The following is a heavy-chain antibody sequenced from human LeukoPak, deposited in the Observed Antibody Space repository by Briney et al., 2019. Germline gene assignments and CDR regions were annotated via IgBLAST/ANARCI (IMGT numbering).Heavy chain of an antibody. D-gene: IGHD5-12*01. CDR1: GFTFSSYW. V-gene: IGHV3-7*01. Sequence: GGSLRLSCAASGFTFSSYWLTWVRQAPGKGLEWVANIKQDGSEKFYVDSVKGRFTISRDSAKNSLYLQMNSLRAEGTAVYYCAKERGGYSGYVGYWGQGTLVTVSS. CDR3: AKERGGYSGYVGY. CDR2: IKQDGSEK. J-gene: IGHJ4*02.